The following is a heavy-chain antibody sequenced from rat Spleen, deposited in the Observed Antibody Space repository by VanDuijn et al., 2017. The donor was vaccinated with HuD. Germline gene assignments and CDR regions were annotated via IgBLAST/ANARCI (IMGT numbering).Heavy chain of an antibody. Sequence: SVTDHSVTSSYRWNWIRKFPGNKLEWMGYINSAGSTNYNPSLKSRISITRDTSKNQFFLQVNSVTTEDTATYYCGRDNNYKAYWGQGVMVTVSS. CDR3: GRDNNYKAY. CDR1: DHSVTSSYR. J-gene: IGHJ2*01. CDR2: INSAGST. V-gene: IGHV3-3*01. D-gene: IGHD1-10*01.